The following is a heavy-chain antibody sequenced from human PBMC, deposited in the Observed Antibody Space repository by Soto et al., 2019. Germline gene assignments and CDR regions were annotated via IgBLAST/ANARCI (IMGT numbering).Heavy chain of an antibody. CDR3: ARAARDNYGSLRDY. CDR2: IYYNGNT. V-gene: IGHV4-59*01. CDR1: GGSISGYY. J-gene: IGHJ4*02. Sequence: SETLSLTCEVSGGSISGYYWGWIRQPPGKGLEWIGDIYYNGNTNYNPALKSRVTISVDTSKNHFSLRLSSVTAADTAVYYCARAARDNYGSLRDYWGQGTMGTVSS. D-gene: IGHD3-10*01.